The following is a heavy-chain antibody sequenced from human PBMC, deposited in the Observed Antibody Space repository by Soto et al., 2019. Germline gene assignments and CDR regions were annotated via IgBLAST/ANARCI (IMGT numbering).Heavy chain of an antibody. CDR1: GFTFSSYA. Sequence: EVQLLESGGGLVQPGGSLRLSCAASGFTFSSYAMSWVRQAPGKGLEWVSAISGSGGSTYYADSVKGRFTISRDNSKNTLYLQMNSLRAEDTAVYYCYVVPAATHDAFDIWGQGTMVTVSS. V-gene: IGHV3-23*01. J-gene: IGHJ3*02. CDR2: ISGSGGST. CDR3: YVVPAATHDAFDI. D-gene: IGHD2-2*01.